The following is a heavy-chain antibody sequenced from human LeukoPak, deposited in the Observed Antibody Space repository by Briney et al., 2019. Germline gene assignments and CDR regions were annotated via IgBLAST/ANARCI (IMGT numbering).Heavy chain of an antibody. CDR1: GFTFSSYA. J-gene: IGHJ4*02. V-gene: IGHV3-23*01. CDR2: ISGGGST. D-gene: IGHD6-19*01. Sequence: GGSLRLSCAASGFTFSSYAMSWVRQAPGKGLEWVSAISGGGSTYYADSVKGRFTISRDNSKNTLYLQMNSLRAEDTAVYYCAKAIAVAGTSLDYWGQGTLVTVSS. CDR3: AKAIAVAGTSLDY.